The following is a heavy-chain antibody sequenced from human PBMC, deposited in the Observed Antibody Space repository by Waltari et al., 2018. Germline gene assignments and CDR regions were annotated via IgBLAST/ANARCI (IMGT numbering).Heavy chain of an antibody. V-gene: IGHV3-21*01. J-gene: IGHJ4*02. D-gene: IGHD2-2*01. Sequence: VQLVESGGGLVAPGGSLRLSCAASGFPFRSYSMTWVRQAPGKGLECVSSISSSSSYIYYADSVKGRFTISRDNAKNSLYLQMNSLRAEDTAVYYCARDPRYCSSTSCHDYWGQGTLVTVSS. CDR3: ARDPRYCSSTSCHDY. CDR1: GFPFRSYS. CDR2: ISSSSSYI.